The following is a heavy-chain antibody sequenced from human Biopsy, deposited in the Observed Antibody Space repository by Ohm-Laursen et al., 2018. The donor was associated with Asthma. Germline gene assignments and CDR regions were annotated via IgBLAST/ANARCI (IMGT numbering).Heavy chain of an antibody. V-gene: IGHV4-39*01. Sequence: SETLSLTCTVSGASITSSAYYWGWIRQPPGKGLEWIGSMYYGETTYYSPSLKSRFTISVDTTKNQFSLILSSATAADTAVYYCARHDHRWDTYADFWGQGTLVTVSS. CDR1: GASITSSAYY. CDR3: ARHDHRWDTYADF. CDR2: MYYGETT. D-gene: IGHD2-2*01. J-gene: IGHJ4*02.